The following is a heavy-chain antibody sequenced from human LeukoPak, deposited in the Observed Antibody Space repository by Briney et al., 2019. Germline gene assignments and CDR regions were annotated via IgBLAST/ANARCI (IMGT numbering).Heavy chain of an antibody. D-gene: IGHD5-18*01. Sequence: SETLSLTCTVSGGSISSYYWSWIRQPPGKGLEWIGYIYYSGSTNYNPSLKSRVTISVDTSKNQFSLKLSSVTAADTAVYYCARLDFTAMFSGAFDIWGQGTMVTVSS. CDR1: GGSISSYY. J-gene: IGHJ3*02. CDR3: ARLDFTAMFSGAFDI. V-gene: IGHV4-59*08. CDR2: IYYSGST.